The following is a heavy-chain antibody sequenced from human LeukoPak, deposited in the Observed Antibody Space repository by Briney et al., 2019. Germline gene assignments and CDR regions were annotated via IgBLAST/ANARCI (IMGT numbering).Heavy chain of an antibody. CDR1: GFTFSSYW. CDR2: IKQDGSEK. D-gene: IGHD2-15*01. CDR3: ARDHVVASGAVAY. J-gene: IGHJ4*02. V-gene: IGHV3-7*01. Sequence: GGSLRLSCAAPGFTFSSYWMSWVRQAPGKGLEWVANIKQDGSEKYYVDSVKGRFTISRDNAKNSLYLQMNSLRAEDTAVYYCARDHVVASGAVAYWGQGTLVTVSS.